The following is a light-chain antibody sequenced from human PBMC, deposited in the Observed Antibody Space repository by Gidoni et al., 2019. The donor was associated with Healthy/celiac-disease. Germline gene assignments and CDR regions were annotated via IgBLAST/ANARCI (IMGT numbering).Light chain of an antibody. Sequence: DLQYTQSPSFLSASVGDRVTITFRASQGISSYLAWYQQKPGKAPKLLIYAASTLQIGVPSRFSGSGSGTEFTLTISSLQAEDLATYYCQQLNSYPYTFGQGTKLEIK. V-gene: IGKV1-9*01. CDR1: QGISSY. CDR2: AAS. J-gene: IGKJ2*01. CDR3: QQLNSYPYT.